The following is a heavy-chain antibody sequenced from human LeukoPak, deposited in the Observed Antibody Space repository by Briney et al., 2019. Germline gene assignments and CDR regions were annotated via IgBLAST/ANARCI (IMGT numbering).Heavy chain of an antibody. D-gene: IGHD1-26*01. Sequence: GRSLRLSCAASGFTFSSYSMHWVSQAPGKGLEYVSAISPNGDNTYYADSVKGRFTISRDNSKNTLYLQMASLRGEDTAVYYCARAPREGFSGSYHDYWGQGTLVTVSS. CDR1: GFTFSSYS. CDR3: ARAPREGFSGSYHDY. J-gene: IGHJ4*02. CDR2: ISPNGDNT. V-gene: IGHV3-64*02.